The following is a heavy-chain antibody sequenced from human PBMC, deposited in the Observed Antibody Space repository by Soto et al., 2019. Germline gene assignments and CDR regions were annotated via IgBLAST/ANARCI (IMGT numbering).Heavy chain of an antibody. Sequence: QVQLVQSGAEVKKPGASVKVSCKGSGYTFSTYAIAWVRQAPGQGLEWMAWISAYSGDTNYAPKVQGRATLTTDTSTTTAYLELRSLTSADSAVYYCARAGSGFLPFHYWGQGTLVTVSS. D-gene: IGHD6-19*01. V-gene: IGHV1-18*01. CDR1: GYTFSTYA. CDR3: ARAGSGFLPFHY. CDR2: ISAYSGDT. J-gene: IGHJ4*02.